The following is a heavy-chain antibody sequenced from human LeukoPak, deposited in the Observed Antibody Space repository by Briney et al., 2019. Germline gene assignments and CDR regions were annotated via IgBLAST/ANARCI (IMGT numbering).Heavy chain of an antibody. Sequence: RASVKVSCKASGYTFTSYGISWVRQAPGQGLEWMGWISDYNGNTNYAQKLQGRVTMTTDTSTSTAYMELRSLRSDDTAVYYCATRYYYDSSGYNDYYYYGMDVWGQGTTVTVSS. V-gene: IGHV1-18*01. CDR2: ISDYNGNT. D-gene: IGHD3-22*01. CDR1: GYTFTSYG. J-gene: IGHJ6*02. CDR3: ATRYYYDSSGYNDYYYYGMDV.